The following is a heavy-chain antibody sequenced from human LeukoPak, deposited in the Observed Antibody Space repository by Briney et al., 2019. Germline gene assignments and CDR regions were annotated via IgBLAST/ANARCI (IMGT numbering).Heavy chain of an antibody. CDR1: GFTFSTYT. D-gene: IGHD4-17*01. V-gene: IGHV3-48*01. Sequence: RGSLRLSCGASGFTFSTYTMNWVRQAPGKGLEWVSSISSSSYTIYYADSVRGRFTISRDNARNSLYLQMNSLRAEDTAVYYCARDSYGDSYFDYWGQGTLVTVSS. J-gene: IGHJ4*02. CDR2: ISSSSYTI. CDR3: ARDSYGDSYFDY.